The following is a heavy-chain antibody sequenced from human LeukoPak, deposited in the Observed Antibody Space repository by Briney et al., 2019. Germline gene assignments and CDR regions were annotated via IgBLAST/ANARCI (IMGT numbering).Heavy chain of an antibody. CDR1: GSSFNVYY. D-gene: IGHD1-1*01. CDR3: ARTYSENWSEYYFDY. Sequence: SETLSLTCAVSGSSFNVYYWSWVRQPAGKGLEWIGRIYASGSTNYNPSLKDRVTMSVETSKNQFSLKLRSVTAADTAVYYCARTYSENWSEYYFDYWGQGSLVTVSS. J-gene: IGHJ4*02. V-gene: IGHV4-59*10. CDR2: IYASGST.